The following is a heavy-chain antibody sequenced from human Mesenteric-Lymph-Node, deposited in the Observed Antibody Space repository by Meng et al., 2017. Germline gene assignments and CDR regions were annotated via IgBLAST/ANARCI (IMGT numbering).Heavy chain of an antibody. J-gene: IGHJ4*02. CDR1: GFTFSSYS. CDR3: ARSGRNSGGRYLSPSIWYLDY. V-gene: IGHV3-21*04. Sequence: GESLKISCAASGFTFSSYSMNWVRQAPGKGLEWVSSISSSSSYIYYADSVKGRFTISRDNAKNSLYLQMNSLRAEDTAVYYCARSGRNSGGRYLSPSIWYLDYWGQGTLVTVSS. CDR2: ISSSSSYI. D-gene: IGHD1-26*01.